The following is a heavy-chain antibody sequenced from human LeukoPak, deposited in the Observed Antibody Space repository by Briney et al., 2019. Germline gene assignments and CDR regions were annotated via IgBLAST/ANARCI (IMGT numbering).Heavy chain of an antibody. Sequence: GGSLRLSCAASGFTFSAYPMHWVRQTPGKGLEWVAVISFEENNKYYTDSVKGRFTISRDDAKNLLSLQMISLRVEDTAVYYCARAGSRRDGYNSDYWGQGTLVTVSS. V-gene: IGHV3-30-3*01. CDR2: ISFEENNK. CDR3: ARAGSRRDGYNSDY. CDR1: GFTFSAYP. J-gene: IGHJ4*02. D-gene: IGHD5-24*01.